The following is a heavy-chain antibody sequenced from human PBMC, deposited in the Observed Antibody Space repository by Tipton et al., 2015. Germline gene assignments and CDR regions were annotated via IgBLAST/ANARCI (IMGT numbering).Heavy chain of an antibody. D-gene: IGHD1-7*01. CDR3: ARQEGTTAFDY. V-gene: IGHV5-51*01. CDR2: IYPGNSKT. Sequence: QSGAEVKKPGESLRISCKASGYSFTSYWIGWVRQMPGKGLEWMGIIYPGNSKTIYSPSFQGQVTISADKSISTAYLQWSSLKASDTAIYYCARQEGTTAFDYWGQGTVVTVSS. J-gene: IGHJ4*02. CDR1: GYSFTSYW.